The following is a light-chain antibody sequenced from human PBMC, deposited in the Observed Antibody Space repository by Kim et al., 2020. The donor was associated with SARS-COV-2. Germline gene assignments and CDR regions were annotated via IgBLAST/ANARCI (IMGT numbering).Light chain of an antibody. Sequence: QYVLTQPPSASGTPGQRVTISCSGSSSNIGSNTVNWYQQLPGTAPKLLIYSNNQRPSGVPDRFSGSKSGTSASLAISGLQSEDEADYYCAAWDDSLNAWVFGGGTQLTVL. CDR2: SNN. V-gene: IGLV1-44*01. CDR3: AAWDDSLNAWV. J-gene: IGLJ3*02. CDR1: SSNIGSNT.